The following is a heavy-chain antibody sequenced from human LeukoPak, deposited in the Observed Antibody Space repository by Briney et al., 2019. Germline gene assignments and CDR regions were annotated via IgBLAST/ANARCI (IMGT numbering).Heavy chain of an antibody. D-gene: IGHD3-10*01. CDR1: GFAFCSYG. Sequence: PGGSLRLSCAASGFAFCSYGMQWVRQAPGKGLEWVALISFDGSDKNYADSAKGRITISRDNSKNTLYLQMNSLRAEDTAVYYCARGSDGFGELFYYYYYMDVWGKGTTVTVSS. CDR3: ARGSDGFGELFYYYYYMDV. V-gene: IGHV3-33*01. J-gene: IGHJ6*03. CDR2: ISFDGSDK.